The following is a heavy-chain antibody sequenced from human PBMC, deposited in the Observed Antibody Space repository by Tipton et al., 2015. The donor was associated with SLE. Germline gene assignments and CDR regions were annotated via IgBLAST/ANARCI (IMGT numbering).Heavy chain of an antibody. CDR3: ASTHDYGSQNAFDI. CDR2: IYPGDSDT. D-gene: IGHD4-17*01. Sequence: QLVQSGAEVKEPGESLKISCKSSGDSYSNHWIAWARQKPGKGLEWMGIIYPGDSDTRYSPSFQGQVTISADKSISTAYLQWRSLKASDNAMYYCASTHDYGSQNAFDIWGQGTMVTVSS. V-gene: IGHV5-51*03. CDR1: GDSYSNHW. J-gene: IGHJ3*02.